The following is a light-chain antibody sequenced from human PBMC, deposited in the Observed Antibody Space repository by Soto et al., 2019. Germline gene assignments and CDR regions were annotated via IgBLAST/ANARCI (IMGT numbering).Light chain of an antibody. Sequence: EIVLTQSPGTLSLSPGERATLSCRASESVSRYLAWYQQKPGQAPRLLIYGASSRATGIPDRISGSGSGTDFTLTISRLEPEDFAVYYCQQYGTSLITFGQGTRLEIE. CDR2: GAS. CDR3: QQYGTSLIT. J-gene: IGKJ5*01. CDR1: ESVSRY. V-gene: IGKV3-20*01.